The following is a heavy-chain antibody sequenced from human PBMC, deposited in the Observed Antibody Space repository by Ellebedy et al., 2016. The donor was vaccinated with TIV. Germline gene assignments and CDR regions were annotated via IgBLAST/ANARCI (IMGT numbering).Heavy chain of an antibody. D-gene: IGHD3-22*01. J-gene: IGHJ4*02. CDR1: GYTFTSYY. V-gene: IGHV1-46*01. CDR3: ARGDKYYYDSSGYYYTY. CDR2: INPSGGSS. Sequence: ASVKVSCKASGYTFTSYYMYWVRQAPGQGLEGMGIINPSGGSSNYAQKFQGRVTMTRDTSTSTVYMELSSLRSEDTAVYYCARGDKYYYDSSGYYYTYWGQGTLVTVSS.